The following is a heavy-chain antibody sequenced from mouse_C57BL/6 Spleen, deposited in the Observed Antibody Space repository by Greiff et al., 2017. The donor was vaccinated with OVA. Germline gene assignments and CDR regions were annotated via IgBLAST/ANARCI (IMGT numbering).Heavy chain of an antibody. J-gene: IGHJ1*03. Sequence: VQLQQPGAELVRPGSSVKLSCKASGYTFTSYWMDWVKQSPGQGLEWIGNIYPSDSETHYNQKFKDKATLTVDKSSSTAYMQLSSLTSEDSAVYYCARDGSSTEYFDVWGTGTTVTVSS. D-gene: IGHD1-1*01. CDR1: GYTFTSYW. CDR2: IYPSDSET. CDR3: ARDGSSTEYFDV. V-gene: IGHV1-61*01.